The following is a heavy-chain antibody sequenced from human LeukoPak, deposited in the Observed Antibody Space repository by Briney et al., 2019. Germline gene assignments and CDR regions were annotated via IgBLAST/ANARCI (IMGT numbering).Heavy chain of an antibody. Sequence: SETLSLTCTISGGSISGYYWSWIRQPAGKGLEWIGRIFSRGTTNYNPSLKSQVTMSVDTSKNQFSLKLSSVTAADTAVYYCARDHNGGFDPWGQGTLVTVSS. D-gene: IGHD1-1*01. V-gene: IGHV4-4*07. CDR1: GGSISGYY. J-gene: IGHJ5*02. CDR3: ARDHNGGFDP. CDR2: IFSRGTT.